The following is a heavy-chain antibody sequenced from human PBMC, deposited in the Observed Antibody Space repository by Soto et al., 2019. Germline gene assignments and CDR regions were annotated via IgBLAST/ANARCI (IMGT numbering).Heavy chain of an antibody. Sequence: PGGSLRLSCAASGFTFSSYRMHWVRQAPGKGLVWVSRINSDGSSTNYADSVKGRFTISRDNAKNTLHLQMNSLRAEDTAVYYCAREGRGVVVPGGMDVWGQGTTVTVSS. V-gene: IGHV3-74*01. D-gene: IGHD2-2*01. CDR2: INSDGSST. J-gene: IGHJ6*02. CDR1: GFTFSSYR. CDR3: AREGRGVVVPGGMDV.